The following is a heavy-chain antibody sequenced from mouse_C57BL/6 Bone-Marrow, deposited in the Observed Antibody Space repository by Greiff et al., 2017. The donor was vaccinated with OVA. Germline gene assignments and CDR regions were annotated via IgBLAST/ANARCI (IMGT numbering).Heavy chain of an antibody. CDR2: IDPSDSET. CDR3: ARGDYDVWYAMDY. D-gene: IGHD2-4*01. V-gene: IGHV1-52*01. J-gene: IGHJ4*01. Sequence: QVHVKQPGAELVRPGSSVKLSCKASGYTFTSYWMHWVKQRPIQGLEWIGNIDPSDSETHYNQKFKDKATLTVDKSSSTAYMQLSSLTSEDSAVYYCARGDYDVWYAMDYWGQGTSVTVSS. CDR1: GYTFTSYW.